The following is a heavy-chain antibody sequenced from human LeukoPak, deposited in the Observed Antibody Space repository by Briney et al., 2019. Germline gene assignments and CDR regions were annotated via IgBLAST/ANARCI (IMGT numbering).Heavy chain of an antibody. J-gene: IGHJ4*02. Sequence: GASVKVSCKASGYTFTSFGINWVRQAPGQGLEWMGWISPYNGNIKYAQKLQGRVTMTTDTSTSTAYMELRSLRSDDTAVYYCAKNTGYTGSFPLDYWGQGILVTVSS. D-gene: IGHD2-2*02. CDR2: ISPYNGNI. CDR1: GYTFTSFG. CDR3: AKNTGYTGSFPLDY. V-gene: IGHV1-18*01.